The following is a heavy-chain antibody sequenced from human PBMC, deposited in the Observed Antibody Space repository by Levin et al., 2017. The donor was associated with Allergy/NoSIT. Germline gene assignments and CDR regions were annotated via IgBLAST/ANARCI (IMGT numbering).Heavy chain of an antibody. CDR3: ARDVLSGDYYGSGSYGV. D-gene: IGHD3-10*01. CDR1: GGSISSYY. CDR2: IYYSGST. Sequence: PSETLSLTCTVSGGSISSYYWSWIRQPPGKGLEWIGYIYYSGSTNYNPSLKSRVTISVDTSKNQFSLKLSSVTAADTAVYYCARDVLSGDYYGSGSYGVWGQGTLVTVSS. V-gene: IGHV4-59*01. J-gene: IGHJ4*02.